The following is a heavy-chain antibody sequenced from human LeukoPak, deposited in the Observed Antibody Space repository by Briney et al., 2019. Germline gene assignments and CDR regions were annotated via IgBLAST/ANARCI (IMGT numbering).Heavy chain of an antibody. CDR3: ARDQATYYYDSSGYYPGMY. Sequence: GGSLRLSCAASGFTFSSYSMNWVRQAPGKGLEWVAVISYDGSNKYYADSVKGRFTISRDNSKNTLYLQMNSLRAEDTAVYYCARDQATYYYDSSGYYPGMYWGQGTLVTVSS. D-gene: IGHD3-22*01. CDR1: GFTFSSYS. CDR2: ISYDGSNK. J-gene: IGHJ4*02. V-gene: IGHV3-30*03.